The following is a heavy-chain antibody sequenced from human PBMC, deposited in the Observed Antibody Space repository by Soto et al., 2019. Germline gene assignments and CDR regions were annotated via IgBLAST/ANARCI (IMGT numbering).Heavy chain of an antibody. CDR1: GGSFSGYY. D-gene: IGHD6-13*01. Sequence: SETLSLTCAVYGGSFSGYYWSWIRQPPGKGLEWIGNIYYSGNTFYNPSLKSRVTVSVDTSKNQFYLHLSSVTAADTAIFYCASIAAPGTTHFDFWGQGTLVTVSS. J-gene: IGHJ4*02. CDR3: ASIAAPGTTHFDF. V-gene: IGHV4-34*01. CDR2: IYYSGNT.